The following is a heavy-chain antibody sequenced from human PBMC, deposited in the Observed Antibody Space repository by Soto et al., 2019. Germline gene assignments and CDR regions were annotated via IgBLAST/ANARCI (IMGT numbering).Heavy chain of an antibody. V-gene: IGHV3-30*03. CDR3: ARRRDGYSFYFYYGMDV. CDR1: GFTFANYD. Sequence: QVQLVESGGGVVQPGRSLRLSCAASGFTFANYDMHWVRQAPGKGLEWLALILHDGSAEYYADSVKGRFTISRDNSTSTLSLQMNSLSSEDKGVYYCARRRDGYSFYFYYGMDVWGQGNTVTVSS. D-gene: IGHD4-4*01. CDR2: ILHDGSAE. J-gene: IGHJ6*02.